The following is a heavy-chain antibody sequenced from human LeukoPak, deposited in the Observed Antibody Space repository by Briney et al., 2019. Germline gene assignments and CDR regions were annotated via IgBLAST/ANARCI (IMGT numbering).Heavy chain of an antibody. CDR1: GYTFTSYG. D-gene: IGHD6-19*01. V-gene: IGHV1-18*01. CDR2: ISAYNCNT. CDR3: ARDLGGAAVAGSPLHYYYMDV. Sequence: GASVNVSCKASGYTFTSYGISWVRQAPGQGLDWMGWISAYNCNTNYAQKLQGRVTMTTDTSTSTAYMELRSLRSDDTAVYYCARDLGGAAVAGSPLHYYYMDVWGKGTTVTVSS. J-gene: IGHJ6*03.